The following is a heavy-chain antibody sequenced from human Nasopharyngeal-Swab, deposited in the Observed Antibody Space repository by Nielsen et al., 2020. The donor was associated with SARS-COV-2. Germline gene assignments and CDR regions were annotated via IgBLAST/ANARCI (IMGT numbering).Heavy chain of an antibody. CDR3: ARAPSPDDSSGGGY. Sequence: GESLKISCVASGFTFSIYGMHWVRQAPGKGLEWLASIWYDGSNKYYAGSGKGRFTISRDNSKNTVYLQMNSLRGEDTAVYYCARAPSPDDSSGGGYWGQGTLVTVSS. J-gene: IGHJ4*02. CDR1: GFTFSIYG. CDR2: IWYDGSNK. D-gene: IGHD3-22*01. V-gene: IGHV3-33*01.